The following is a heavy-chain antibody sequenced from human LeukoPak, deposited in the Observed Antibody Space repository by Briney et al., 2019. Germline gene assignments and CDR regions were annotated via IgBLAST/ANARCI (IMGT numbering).Heavy chain of an antibody. D-gene: IGHD3-3*01. J-gene: IGHJ4*02. Sequence: PSETLSLTCTVSGDSISSSYWSWIRQPPGKGLEWIGYIYYSGSTNYNPSLKSRVTISVDTSKNQFSLKLSSVTAADTAVYYCASVRNYDFWSGYYNFDYWGQGTLVTVSS. CDR1: GDSISSSY. CDR2: IYYSGST. V-gene: IGHV4-59*01. CDR3: ASVRNYDFWSGYYNFDY.